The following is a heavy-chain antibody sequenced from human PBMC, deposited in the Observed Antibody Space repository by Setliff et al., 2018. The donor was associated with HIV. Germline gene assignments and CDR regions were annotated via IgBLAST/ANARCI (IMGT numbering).Heavy chain of an antibody. CDR1: GYTFTSSD. CDR2: IIPTLTIK. CDR3: ARNVPGILPRWVGFDP. D-gene: IGHD1-20*01. V-gene: IGHV1-69*10. J-gene: IGHJ5*02. Sequence: SVKVSCKASGYTFTSSDINWVRQATGQGLEWMGGIIPTLTIKHFAQKFQGRVAITANKSTSTAYMELSSLRSDDTAVYYCARNVPGILPRWVGFDPWGQGTLVTVSS.